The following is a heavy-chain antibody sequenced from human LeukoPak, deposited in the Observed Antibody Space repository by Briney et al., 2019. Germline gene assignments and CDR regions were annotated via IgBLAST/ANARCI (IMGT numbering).Heavy chain of an antibody. CDR1: GFTFSGSA. Sequence: GGSLRLSCAASGFTFSGSAMHWVRQASGKGLEWVGRIRSKANSYATAYAASVKGRFTISRDDSKNTAYLQMNSLKTEDTAVYYCTNGYYYDSSGYYLPDYWGQGTLVTVSS. CDR3: TNGYYYDSSGYYLPDY. CDR2: IRSKANSYAT. V-gene: IGHV3-73*01. D-gene: IGHD3-22*01. J-gene: IGHJ4*02.